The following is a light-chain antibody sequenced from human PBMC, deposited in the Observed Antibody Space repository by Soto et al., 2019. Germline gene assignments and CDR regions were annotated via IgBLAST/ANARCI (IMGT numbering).Light chain of an antibody. J-gene: IGKJ1*01. CDR1: QSVSSN. CDR2: GVY. CDR3: HQHGGSPET. Sequence: EVVMTQSPASLSVSPGERATLSCRASQSVSSNLAWYQQKPGQAPRLLIYGVYTRAPGIPARLSGSGSGTDFTLTISSLEPEDFGIYHCHQHGGSPETFGQGTKVDIK. V-gene: IGKV3D-15*02.